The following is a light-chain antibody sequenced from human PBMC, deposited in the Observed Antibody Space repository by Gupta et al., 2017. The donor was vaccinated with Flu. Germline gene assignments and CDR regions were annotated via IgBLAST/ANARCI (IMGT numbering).Light chain of an antibody. CDR3: QQRSNWPPART. Sequence: EIVLTQSPATLSLSPGERATFSCRASQSVSSYLAWYQQKPGQAPRLLIYDASNRATGIPARFSGSGSGTDFTLTISSLEPEDFAVYYCQQRSNWPPARTFGGGTKVEIK. CDR2: DAS. V-gene: IGKV3-11*01. CDR1: QSVSSY. J-gene: IGKJ4*01.